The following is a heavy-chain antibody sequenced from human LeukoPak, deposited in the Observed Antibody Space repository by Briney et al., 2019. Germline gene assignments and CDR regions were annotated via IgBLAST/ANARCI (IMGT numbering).Heavy chain of an antibody. CDR3: ARGTVTMVAYYFDY. CDR1: GGSISSYY. V-gene: IGHV4-59*01. Sequence: SETLSHTCTVSGGSISSYYWSWIRQPPGKGLEWIGYIYYSGSTNYNPSLKSRVTISVDTSKNQFSLKLSSVTAADTAVYYCARGTVTMVAYYFDYWGQGTLVTVSS. CDR2: IYYSGST. D-gene: IGHD4/OR15-4a*01. J-gene: IGHJ4*02.